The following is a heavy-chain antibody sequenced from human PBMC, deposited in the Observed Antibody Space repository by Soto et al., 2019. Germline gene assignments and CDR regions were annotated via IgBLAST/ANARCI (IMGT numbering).Heavy chain of an antibody. D-gene: IGHD2-21*02. J-gene: IGHJ3*01. CDR1: GGPFSSNA. Sequence: SSVQVSCKASGGPFSSNAISWVRQAPGQGLEWMGGIIPIFGTANYAQKFQGRVTITADESTSTAYMELSSLRSDDTAVYYCARVEIYCGGDCYGHDAFDRGGQ. CDR3: ARVEIYCGGDCYGHDAFDR. V-gene: IGHV1-69*13. CDR2: IIPIFGTA.